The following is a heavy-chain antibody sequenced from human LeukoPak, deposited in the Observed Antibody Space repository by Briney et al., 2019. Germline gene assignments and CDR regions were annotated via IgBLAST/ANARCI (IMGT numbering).Heavy chain of an antibody. J-gene: IGHJ5*02. CDR1: GGSISSGGYY. Sequence: SQTLSLTCTVSGGSISSGGYYWSWIRQPPGKGLEWIGYIYHSGSTYYNPSLKSRVTISVDRSKNQFSLKLSSVTAADTAVYYCARAYDFWSGHQWFDPWGQGTLVTVSS. V-gene: IGHV4-30-2*01. CDR2: IYHSGST. CDR3: ARAYDFWSGHQWFDP. D-gene: IGHD3-3*01.